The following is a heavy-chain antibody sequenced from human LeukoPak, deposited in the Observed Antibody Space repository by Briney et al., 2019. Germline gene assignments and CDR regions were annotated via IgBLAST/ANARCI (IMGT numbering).Heavy chain of an antibody. Sequence: ASVKVSCKASGYTFTSYYMHWVRQAPGQGVEGMGVINPSGGSTSYAQNFQGRVTMTSDTSTSTVYMELSSLRSEDTAVYYCARDKVWYSSSWYLDYWGQGTLVTVSS. V-gene: IGHV1-46*01. CDR1: GYTFTSYY. CDR2: INPSGGST. D-gene: IGHD6-13*01. J-gene: IGHJ4*02. CDR3: ARDKVWYSSSWYLDY.